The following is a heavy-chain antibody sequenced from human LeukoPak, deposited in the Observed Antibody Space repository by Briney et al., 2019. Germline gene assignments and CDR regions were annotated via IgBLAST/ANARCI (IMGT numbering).Heavy chain of an antibody. D-gene: IGHD3-10*01. CDR3: ARGRMVRGVYNWFDP. J-gene: IGHJ5*02. CDR2: MNPNSGNT. Sequence: ASVKVSCKASGYTFTSYDNNWVRQATGQGLEWMGWMNPNSGNTGYAQKFQGRVTMTRNTSISTAYMELSSLRSEDTAVYYCARGRMVRGVYNWFDPWGQGTLVTVSS. V-gene: IGHV1-8*01. CDR1: GYTFTSYD.